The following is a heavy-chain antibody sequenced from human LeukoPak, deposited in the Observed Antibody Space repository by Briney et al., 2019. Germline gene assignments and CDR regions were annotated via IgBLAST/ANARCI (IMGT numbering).Heavy chain of an antibody. CDR1: GYTFTGYY. CDR3: ARDQLGGTTSGDY. CDR2: ISPNSGGT. V-gene: IGHV1-2*02. Sequence: ASVKVSCKASGYTFTGYYIHWVRQAPGQGLEWMGWISPNSGGTNYGQKFQGRVTMTRDTSISTAYMELSSLTSDDTAVYYCARDQLGGTTSGDYWGQGTLVTVSS. D-gene: IGHD1-26*01. J-gene: IGHJ4*02.